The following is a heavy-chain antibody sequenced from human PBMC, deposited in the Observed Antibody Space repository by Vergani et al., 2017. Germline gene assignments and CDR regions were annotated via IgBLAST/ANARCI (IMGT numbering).Heavy chain of an antibody. J-gene: IGHJ6*02. CDR2: IDWDDDK. D-gene: IGHD1-26*01. CDR1: GFSLSTSGMC. Sequence: QVTLRESGPALVKPTQTLTLTCTFSGFSLSTSGMCVSWIRQPPGKALEWLALIDWDDDKYYSTSLKTRLTISKDTSKNQVVLTMTNMDPVDTATSYCARSRGSYPIYYYYCGMDVWGQGTTVTVSS. V-gene: IGHV2-70*01. CDR3: ARSRGSYPIYYYYCGMDV.